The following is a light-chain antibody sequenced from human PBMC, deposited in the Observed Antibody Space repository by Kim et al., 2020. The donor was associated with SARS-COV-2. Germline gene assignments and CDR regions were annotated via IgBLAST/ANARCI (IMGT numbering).Light chain of an antibody. CDR1: SSNMGSNY. J-gene: IGLJ2*01. V-gene: IGLV1-47*01. CDR2: RNN. CDR3: AAWDDSLRVV. Sequence: PGQRVTVSCSGSSSNMGSNYVSWYQQLPGTAPKLLIYRNNQRPSGVPDRFSGSKSGTSASLAISGLRSEDEADYYCAAWDDSLRVVFGGGTQLTVL.